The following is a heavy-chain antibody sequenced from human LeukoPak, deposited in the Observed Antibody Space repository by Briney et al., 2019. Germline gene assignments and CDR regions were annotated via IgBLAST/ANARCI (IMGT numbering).Heavy chain of an antibody. CDR1: GFTFSSYA. Sequence: GGSLRLSCAASGFTFSSYAMHWVRQAPGKGLEWVAVISYDGSNKYYADSVKGRFTISRDNSKNTLYLQMNSLRAEDTAVYYCARGQGSSPVDYWGQGTLVTVSS. CDR2: ISYDGSNK. V-gene: IGHV3-30-3*01. D-gene: IGHD6-6*01. J-gene: IGHJ4*02. CDR3: ARGQGSSPVDY.